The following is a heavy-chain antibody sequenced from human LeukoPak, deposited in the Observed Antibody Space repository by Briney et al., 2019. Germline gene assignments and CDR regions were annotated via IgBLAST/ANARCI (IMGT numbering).Heavy chain of an antibody. V-gene: IGHV3-48*01. CDR1: GFTFSTYA. Sequence: GGSLRLSCAASGFTFSTYAMNWVRQAPGKGLEWVSYISSSRSTIYYADSVKGRFTISRDNAKNSLYLQMNSLRAEDTAVYYCAREAPYCSSTSCYAVNSFDYWGQGTLVTVSS. J-gene: IGHJ4*02. CDR3: AREAPYCSSTSCYAVNSFDY. D-gene: IGHD2-2*01. CDR2: ISSSRSTI.